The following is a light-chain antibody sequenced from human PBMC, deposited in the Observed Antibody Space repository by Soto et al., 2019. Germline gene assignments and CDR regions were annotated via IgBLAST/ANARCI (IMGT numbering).Light chain of an antibody. J-gene: IGLJ1*01. Sequence: QSVLTQPASVSGSPGQSITISCTGTSSDIGGYDYVSWYQQHPGKAPKLMIYDVSKRPSGVSNRFSGSKSGNTASLTISGRQAEAEADYYCDSYTTTNTRIFGTGTKLTVL. CDR1: SSDIGGYDY. CDR2: DVS. V-gene: IGLV2-14*03. CDR3: DSYTTTNTRI.